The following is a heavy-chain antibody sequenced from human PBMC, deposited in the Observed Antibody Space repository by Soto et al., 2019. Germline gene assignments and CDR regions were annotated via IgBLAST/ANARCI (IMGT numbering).Heavy chain of an antibody. D-gene: IGHD3-16*01. Sequence: QVQLVQSGAEVKKPGASVKVSCKASGYTFTSYGISWVRQAPGQGLEWMGWISAYNGNTKYAQTLKGRVTMTPDTSTSTAYMELRSLRSDDTAVYYCARVYDYIWGSYPLRDYYYMDVWGKGTTVTVSS. CDR1: GYTFTSYG. V-gene: IGHV1-18*01. CDR3: ARVYDYIWGSYPLRDYYYMDV. J-gene: IGHJ6*03. CDR2: ISAYNGNT.